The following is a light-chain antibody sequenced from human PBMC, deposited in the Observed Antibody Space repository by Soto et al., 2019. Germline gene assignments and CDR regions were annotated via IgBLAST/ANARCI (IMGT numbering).Light chain of an antibody. J-gene: IGKJ4*01. CDR2: GAS. CDR3: QQYNNWPPIT. V-gene: IGKV3-15*01. CDR1: QSVGSY. Sequence: EIVLIQSPATLSLSPGERATLSCRASQSVGSYLAWYQHKPGQAPRLLIYGASTRATGIPARFSGSGSGTDFTLTISSLQSEDFAVYYCQQYNNWPPITFGGGTKVDIK.